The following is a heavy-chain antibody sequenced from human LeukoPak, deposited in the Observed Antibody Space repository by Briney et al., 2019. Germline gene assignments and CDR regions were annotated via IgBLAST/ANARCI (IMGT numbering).Heavy chain of an antibody. V-gene: IGHV3-7*01. CDR2: IKEDGSEK. CDR1: GFTFSTYG. Sequence: GGSLRLSCAASGFTFSTYGMSWVRQAPGKGLEWVANIKEDGSEKNYVDSVKGRFTISRDNAKNSLYLQMNSLRAEDTAVYYCARARYFDYWGQGMLVTVSS. CDR3: ARARYFDY. J-gene: IGHJ4*02.